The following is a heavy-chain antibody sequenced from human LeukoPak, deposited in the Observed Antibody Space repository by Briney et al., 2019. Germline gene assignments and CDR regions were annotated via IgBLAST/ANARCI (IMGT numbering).Heavy chain of an antibody. CDR1: GYSFTNYW. D-gene: IGHD3-22*01. J-gene: IGHJ4*02. Sequence: GESLKISCTGSGYSFTNYWIAWVRQMPGKGLEWMGVIYPGDSNTKYSPSFQGQVTISVDKSISTAYLQWSSLKASDTAMYYCARRDVRRWLGDFDHWGQGTLVPVSS. CDR3: ARRDVRRWLGDFDH. CDR2: IYPGDSNT. V-gene: IGHV5-51*01.